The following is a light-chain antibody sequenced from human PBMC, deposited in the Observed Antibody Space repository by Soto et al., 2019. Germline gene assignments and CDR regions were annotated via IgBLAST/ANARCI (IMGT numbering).Light chain of an antibody. CDR1: QSISSY. Sequence: DIQITQSPSSLSASVGDRVTITCRASQSISSYLNWYQQKPGKAPKLLIYAASSLQSGVPSRFSGSGSGTDFTLTISSLQPEDFAAYYCEQSDSTPTFGQGTNVAIK. CDR2: AAS. V-gene: IGKV1-39*01. J-gene: IGKJ1*01. CDR3: EQSDSTPT.